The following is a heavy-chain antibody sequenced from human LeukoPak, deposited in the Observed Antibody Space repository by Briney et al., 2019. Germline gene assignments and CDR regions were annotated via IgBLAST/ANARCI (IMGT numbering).Heavy chain of an antibody. J-gene: IGHJ4*02. CDR1: GGSISSYY. Sequence: SETLSLTCTVSGGSISSYYWSWIRQPPGKGLEWIGYIYYSGSTNYNPSLKSRVTISVDTSKNQVSLKLSSVTAADTAVYYCARVRSSGWGKGFDYWGQGTLVTVSS. D-gene: IGHD6-19*01. V-gene: IGHV4-59*01. CDR2: IYYSGST. CDR3: ARVRSSGWGKGFDY.